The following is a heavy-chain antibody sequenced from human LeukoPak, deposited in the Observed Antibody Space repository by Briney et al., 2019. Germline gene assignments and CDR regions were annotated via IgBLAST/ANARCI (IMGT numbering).Heavy chain of an antibody. CDR1: GGTFSSYT. V-gene: IGHV1-69*02. Sequence: ASVKVSCKASGGTFSSYTISWVRQAPGQGLEWMGRIIPILGIANYAQKFQGRVTITADKSTSIAYMELSSLRSEDTAVYYCARGAHYYDFWSGYWNWFDPWGQGTLVTVSS. J-gene: IGHJ5*02. CDR2: IIPILGIA. CDR3: ARGAHYYDFWSGYWNWFDP. D-gene: IGHD3-3*01.